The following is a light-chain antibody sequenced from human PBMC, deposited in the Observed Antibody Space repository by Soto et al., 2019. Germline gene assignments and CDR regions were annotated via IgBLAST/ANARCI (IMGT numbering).Light chain of an antibody. J-gene: IGKJ2*01. V-gene: IGKV1-33*01. CDR1: QDISNY. CDR3: QQYDNVPPNT. Sequence: DIQVTQSPSSLSASVGDTITITCQASQDISNYLNWYQQKPGKAPQLLIYDASKLEAGVPSRFGGSGSGKDFTFTITSLQAEDFATYYCQQYDNVPPNTFGQGTKLEIK. CDR2: DAS.